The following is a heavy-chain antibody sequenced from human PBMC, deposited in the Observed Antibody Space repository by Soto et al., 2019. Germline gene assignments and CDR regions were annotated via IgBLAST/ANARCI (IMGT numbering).Heavy chain of an antibody. CDR3: ARERGAGTYQGFDY. V-gene: IGHV4-4*02. Sequence: WWHWVRQPPGKGLEWIGEIYHSGSTNYSPSLKSRVTMSVDQSKNQFSLSLSSVTAADTAVYYCARERGAGTYQGFDYWGQGTLVTVSS. J-gene: IGHJ4*02. D-gene: IGHD1-26*01. CDR1: W. CDR2: IYHSGST.